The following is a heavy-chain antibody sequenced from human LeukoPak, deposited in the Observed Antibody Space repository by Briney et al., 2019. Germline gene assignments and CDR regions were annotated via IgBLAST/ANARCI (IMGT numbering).Heavy chain of an antibody. CDR2: ISSTSTYI. J-gene: IGHJ4*02. CDR3: ARGSGSYYY. Sequence: GGSLALSCAPSGFSFSNYGMNWVRQAPGNGLEWVSSISSTSTYINYTDSVKGRFTISRDNAKNSLYLQMNSLRVEDTAVYYWARGSGSYYYWGQGTLVTVSS. V-gene: IGHV3-21*01. CDR1: GFSFSNYG. D-gene: IGHD1-26*01.